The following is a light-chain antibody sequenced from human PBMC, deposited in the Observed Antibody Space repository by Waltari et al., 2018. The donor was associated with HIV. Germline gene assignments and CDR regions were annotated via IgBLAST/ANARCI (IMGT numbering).Light chain of an antibody. CDR3: QSYDGSLGGYV. Sequence: SVLTQPPSVSGAPGQRVTISCTGTISNIGAGYDVHWYQQLPGTAPKLLIYCHTHRPSGVPDRFSCSKSGTSASLAITGLQAEDEADYYCQSYDGSLGGYVFGTGTAVTVL. CDR2: CHT. J-gene: IGLJ1*01. CDR1: ISNIGAGYD. V-gene: IGLV1-40*01.